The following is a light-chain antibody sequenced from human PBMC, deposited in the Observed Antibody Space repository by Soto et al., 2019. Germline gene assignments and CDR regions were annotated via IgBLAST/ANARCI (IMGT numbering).Light chain of an antibody. CDR3: SSYAGSNTVL. V-gene: IGLV2-8*01. CDR2: EVT. Sequence: QSALTQPPCASGSPGQSVTISCTGTSSDVGGYLYVSWYQQHPGKAPKLMIFEVTKRPSGVPDRFSGSKSGNTASLTVSGLQAEDEANYYCSSYAGSNTVLFGGGTKLTVL. J-gene: IGLJ2*01. CDR1: SSDVGGYLY.